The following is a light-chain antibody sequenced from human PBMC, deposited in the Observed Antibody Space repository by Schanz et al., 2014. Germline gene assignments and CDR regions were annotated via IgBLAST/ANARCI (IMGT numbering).Light chain of an antibody. CDR3: SSYTPSSTTLYV. J-gene: IGLJ1*01. V-gene: IGLV2-14*03. Sequence: QSALTQPASVSGSPGQSITISCTGTSSDVGVYNYVSWYQQLPGKAPKLMIYDASNRPSGVSNRFSGSKSGNTASLTISGLQAEDEADYYCSSYTPSSTTLYVFGTGTKLTVL. CDR2: DAS. CDR1: SSDVGVYNY.